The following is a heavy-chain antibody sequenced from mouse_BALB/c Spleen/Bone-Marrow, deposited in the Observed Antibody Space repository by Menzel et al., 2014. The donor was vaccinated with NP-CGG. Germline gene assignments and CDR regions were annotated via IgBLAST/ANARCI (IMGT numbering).Heavy chain of an antibody. Sequence: EVKLMESGGGLVKLGGSLKLSCAASGFTFSSYYMSWVRQTPEKRLELVAAINSNGGGTYYPDTVKGRFTISRDNAKNTLYRQMSSLRSEDTALYYCARRFTTGVTTGAMDYWGQGTSVTVPS. CDR2: INSNGGGT. CDR3: ARRFTTGVTTGAMDY. V-gene: IGHV5-6-2*01. CDR1: GFTFSSYY. D-gene: IGHD1-1*01. J-gene: IGHJ4*01.